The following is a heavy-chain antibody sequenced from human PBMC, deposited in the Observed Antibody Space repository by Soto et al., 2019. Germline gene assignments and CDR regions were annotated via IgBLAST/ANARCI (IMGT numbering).Heavy chain of an antibody. CDR1: GYTXTSYG. CDR3: ARLGRITIFGVVKDYYGMDV. J-gene: IGHJ6*02. CDR2: ISAYNGKT. V-gene: IGHV1-18*04. Sequence: GXSXKVSFRASGYTXTSYGSRLVRQAPGQGLEWMGWISAYNGKTNYAQKLQGRVTMNTDTSTSTADMEPRSLRSDDQAVYYCARLGRITIFGVVKDYYGMDVWGQGTTVTVSS. D-gene: IGHD3-3*01.